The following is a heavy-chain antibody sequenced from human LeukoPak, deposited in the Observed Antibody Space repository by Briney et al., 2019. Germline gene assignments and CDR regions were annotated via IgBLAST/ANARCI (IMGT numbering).Heavy chain of an antibody. CDR2: IYYRGST. CDR3: ARAQNNYDILTGYYSYNWFDP. CDR1: GGSISSYY. Sequence: SETLSLTCTVSGGSISSYYWSWIRQPPGKGLEWIGYIYYRGSTNYNPSLKSRVTISVDTSKNQFSLKLSSVTAADTAVYYCARAQNNYDILTGYYSYNWFDPWGQGTLVTVSS. J-gene: IGHJ5*02. V-gene: IGHV4-59*01. D-gene: IGHD3-9*01.